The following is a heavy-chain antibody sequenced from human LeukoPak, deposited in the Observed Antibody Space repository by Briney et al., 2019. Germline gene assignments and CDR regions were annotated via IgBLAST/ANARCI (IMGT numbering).Heavy chain of an antibody. V-gene: IGHV4-34*01. CDR2: INHSGST. J-gene: IGHJ4*02. D-gene: IGHD6-19*01. CDR1: GGSVSGYY. Sequence: SETLSLTCAVYGGSVSGYYWSWIRQPPGKGLEWIGEINHSGSTNYNPSLKSRGTISVDTSKNQFSLKLSSVTAADTAVYYCARESRYSSGWYPYFDYWGQGALVTVSS. CDR3: ARESRYSSGWYPYFDY.